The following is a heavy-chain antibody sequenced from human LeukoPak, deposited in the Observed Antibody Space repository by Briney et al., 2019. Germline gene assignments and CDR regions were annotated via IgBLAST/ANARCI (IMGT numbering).Heavy chain of an antibody. Sequence: LGESLKISCKGSGYSFTSYWITWVRQMPGKGLEWMGRIDPSDSYTNYSPSFQGHVTISIDKSISTAYLQWSSLKASDTAMYYRAILNGPSSMDVWGQGTTVTVSS. V-gene: IGHV5-10-1*01. CDR2: IDPSDSYT. D-gene: IGHD2-8*01. J-gene: IGHJ6*02. CDR3: AILNGPSSMDV. CDR1: GYSFTSYW.